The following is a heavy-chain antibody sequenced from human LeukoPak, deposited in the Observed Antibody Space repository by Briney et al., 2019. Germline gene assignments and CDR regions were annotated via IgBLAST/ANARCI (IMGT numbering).Heavy chain of an antibody. CDR3: ARDKNYFDY. V-gene: IGHV3-7*01. CDR1: GFTFNSYW. Sequence: PGGSLRLSCAASGFTFNSYWMSWVRQAPGKGLEWVANVQQEGSEKYYLDSVRGRFTISRDNAKNSVYLQMNSLRAEDTAVYYCARDKNYFDYWGQGTLVTVSS. J-gene: IGHJ4*02. CDR2: VQQEGSEK.